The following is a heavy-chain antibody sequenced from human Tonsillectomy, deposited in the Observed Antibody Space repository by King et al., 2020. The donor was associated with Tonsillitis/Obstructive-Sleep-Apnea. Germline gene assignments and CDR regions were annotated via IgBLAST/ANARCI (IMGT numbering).Heavy chain of an antibody. CDR1: GFTFSSYS. CDR3: ARGRVANPPYNWNDVPSWFDP. D-gene: IGHD1-1*01. V-gene: IGHV3-48*02. Sequence: VQLVESGGGLVQPGGSLRLSCAASGFTFSSYSMNWVRQAPGKGLEWVSYISSSSSTIYYADSVKGRFTISRDNAKNSLYLQMNSLRDEDTAVYYCARGRVANPPYNWNDVPSWFDPWGQGTLVTVSS. CDR2: ISSSSSTI. J-gene: IGHJ5*02.